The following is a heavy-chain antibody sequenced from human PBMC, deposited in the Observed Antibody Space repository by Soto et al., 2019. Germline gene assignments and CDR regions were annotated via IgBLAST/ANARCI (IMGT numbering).Heavy chain of an antibody. CDR1: GSTFTSYG. CDR2: ISAYNGNT. J-gene: IGHJ4*02. D-gene: IGHD6-19*01. V-gene: IGHV1-18*01. CDR3: ARQPVAGTAFFDY. Sequence: VQLVQSGAEVKKPGASVKFSGKASGSTFTSYGISWVRQAPRQGLEWMGWISAYNGNTNYAQKLQGRVTMTTDTSTITAYRELRSLRSDDTAVYYCARQPVAGTAFFDYWGQGTLVTVSS.